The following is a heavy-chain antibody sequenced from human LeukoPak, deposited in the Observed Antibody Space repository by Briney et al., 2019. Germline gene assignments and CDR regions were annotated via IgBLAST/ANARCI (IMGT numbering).Heavy chain of an antibody. Sequence: SETLSLTCTVSGDSISSYYWSWIRQPPGKGLEWIGYIYYSGSTNYNPSLKSRVTISVDTSKNQFSLKLSSVTAADTAVYYCARGVVIASQTFDYWGQGTLVTVSS. CDR3: ARGVVIASQTFDY. J-gene: IGHJ4*02. CDR2: IYYSGST. V-gene: IGHV4-59*01. D-gene: IGHD2-21*01. CDR1: GDSISSYY.